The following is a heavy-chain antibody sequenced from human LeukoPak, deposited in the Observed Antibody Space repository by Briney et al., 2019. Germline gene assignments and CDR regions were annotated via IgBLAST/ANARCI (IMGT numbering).Heavy chain of an antibody. CDR2: INHSGST. J-gene: IGHJ5*02. Sequence: SETLSPTCALYGGSFSGYYWSWIRQPPGKGLEWIGEINHSGSTNYNPSLKSRVTISVDTSKNQFSLKLSSVTAADTAVYYCARAQRHVLLWFNWFDPWGQGTLVTVSS. V-gene: IGHV4-34*01. D-gene: IGHD3-10*01. CDR1: GGSFSGYY. CDR3: ARAQRHVLLWFNWFDP.